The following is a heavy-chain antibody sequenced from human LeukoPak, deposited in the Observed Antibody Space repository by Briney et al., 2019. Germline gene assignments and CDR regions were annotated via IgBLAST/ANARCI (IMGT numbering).Heavy chain of an antibody. CDR1: GYTFTSYA. V-gene: IGHV1-3*01. J-gene: IGHJ4*02. CDR2: INAGNGNT. Sequence: ASVKVSCKASGYTFTSYAMHWVRQAPGQRLEWMGWINAGNGNTKYSQKFQGRVTITRDTSASTAYMELSSLRSEDTAVYYCARDRSSGWSEMDGFGYWSQGTLVTVSS. D-gene: IGHD6-19*01. CDR3: ARDRSSGWSEMDGFGY.